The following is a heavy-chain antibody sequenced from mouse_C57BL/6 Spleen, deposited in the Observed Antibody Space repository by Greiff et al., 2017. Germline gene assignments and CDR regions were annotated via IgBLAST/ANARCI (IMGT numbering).Heavy chain of an antibody. D-gene: IGHD1-1*01. CDR2: INSDGGST. J-gene: IGHJ3*01. CDR3: ARHGDYYGSSPFAY. Sequence: EVQLVESGGGLVQPGESLKLSCESNEYEFPSHDMPWVRKTPEKRLELVAAINSDGGSTYYPDTMERRFIISRDNTKRTLYLQMSSLRSEDTALYYCARHGDYYGSSPFAYWGQGTLVTVSA. CDR1: EYEFPSHD. V-gene: IGHV5-2*01.